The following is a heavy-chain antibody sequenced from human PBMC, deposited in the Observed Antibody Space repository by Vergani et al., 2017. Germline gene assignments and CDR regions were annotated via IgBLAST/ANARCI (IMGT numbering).Heavy chain of an antibody. CDR1: GFTSSYYG. CDR3: ATKSCGTPVCQIGYLRE. Sequence: VHLVESGGGVVQTGRSLRLSCVVSGFTSSYYGMHWVRQAPGKGLEWVAVISYDGTQKYYADSVKDRFTISRDNSKSTLYLQMNSLRTEDTAVYYCATKSCGTPVCQIGYLREWGQGTLVTVSS. CDR2: ISYDGTQK. V-gene: IGHV3-30*03. J-gene: IGHJ1*01. D-gene: IGHD1-1*01.